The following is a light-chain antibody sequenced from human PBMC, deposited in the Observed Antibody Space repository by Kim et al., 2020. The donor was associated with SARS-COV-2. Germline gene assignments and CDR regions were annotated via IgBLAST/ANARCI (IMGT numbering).Light chain of an antibody. J-gene: IGLJ3*02. CDR1: SSNIGAYD. CDR2: GDS. Sequence: RVTISCTGSSSNIGAYDVHWYQQVPGIAPKLLIYGDSNRPSGVPDRFSGSKSGTSASLAITGLQAEDEADYYCQSYDSSLSDSWVFGGGTQLTVL. V-gene: IGLV1-40*01. CDR3: QSYDSSLSDSWV.